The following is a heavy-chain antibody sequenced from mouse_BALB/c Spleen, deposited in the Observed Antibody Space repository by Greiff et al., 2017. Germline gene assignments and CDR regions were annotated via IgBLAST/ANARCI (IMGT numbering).Heavy chain of an antibody. CDR2: ISSGSSTI. J-gene: IGHJ4*01. Sequence: EVKLVESGGGLVQPGGSRKLSCAASGFTFSSFGMHWVRQAPEKGLEWVAYISSGSSTIYYADTVKGRFTISRDNPKNTLFLQMTSLRSEDTAMYYCARSRLPLAMDYGGQGTSVTVSS. CDR1: GFTFSSFG. CDR3: ARSRLPLAMDY. V-gene: IGHV5-17*02. D-gene: IGHD2-2*01.